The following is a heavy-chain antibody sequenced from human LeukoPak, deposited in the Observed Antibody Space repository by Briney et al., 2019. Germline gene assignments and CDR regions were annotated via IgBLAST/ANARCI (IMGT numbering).Heavy chain of an antibody. Sequence: GGSLRLSCAAPKFTFSSFEMNWVRQAPGKGLEWVSYISSSGSTVYYADSVKGRFTISRDNAKNSLYLQMNSLRAEDTAFYYCVRSLLWFGELYWGQGTLVTVSS. D-gene: IGHD3-10*01. V-gene: IGHV3-48*03. CDR1: KFTFSSFE. J-gene: IGHJ4*02. CDR3: VRSLLWFGELY. CDR2: ISSSGSTV.